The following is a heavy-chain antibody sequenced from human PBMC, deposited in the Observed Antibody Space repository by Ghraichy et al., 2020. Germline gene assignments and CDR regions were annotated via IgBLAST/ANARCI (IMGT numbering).Heavy chain of an antibody. V-gene: IGHV4-59*01. CDR1: GGSISGYY. Sequence: SETLSLTCTVSGGSISGYYWSWIRQPPGKGLEWIGYIYYSGNINYNPSLKSRVTISVDTSKNQFSLKLSSVTAADTAVYYCARAPPLYDYDDYGPRYWLDPWGQGTLVTVSS. CDR3: ARAPPLYDYDDYGPRYWLDP. J-gene: IGHJ5*02. D-gene: IGHD4-17*01. CDR2: IYYSGNI.